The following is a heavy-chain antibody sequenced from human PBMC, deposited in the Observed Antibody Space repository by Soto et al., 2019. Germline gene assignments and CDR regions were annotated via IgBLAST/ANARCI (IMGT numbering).Heavy chain of an antibody. CDR1: GGSISSTSYY. CDR2: VHYSGSA. V-gene: IGHV4-39*01. D-gene: IGHD2-15*01. CDR3: ARRAANWFDP. J-gene: IGHJ5*02. Sequence: QLQLKDSGPGLVKPSETLSLTCTVSGGSISSTSYYWGWIRQPPGKGLEWIATVHYSGSAYYNPSLKSRVTISVDTSKNQFSVELSSVTAADTAVYYCARRAANWFDPWGQGTLVIVSS.